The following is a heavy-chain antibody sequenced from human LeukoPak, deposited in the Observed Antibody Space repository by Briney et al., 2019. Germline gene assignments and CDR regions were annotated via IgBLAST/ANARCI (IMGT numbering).Heavy chain of an antibody. CDR1: GFTVSSNY. J-gene: IGHJ4*02. V-gene: IGHV3-23*01. Sequence: GGSLRLSCAASGFTVSSNYMSWVRQAPGKGLEWVSAISGSGGSTYYADSVKGRFTISRDNSKNTLYLQMNSLRAEDTAVYYCAKDGVVVPAAITGGYFDYWGQGTLVTVSS. D-gene: IGHD2-2*02. CDR3: AKDGVVVPAAITGGYFDY. CDR2: ISGSGGST.